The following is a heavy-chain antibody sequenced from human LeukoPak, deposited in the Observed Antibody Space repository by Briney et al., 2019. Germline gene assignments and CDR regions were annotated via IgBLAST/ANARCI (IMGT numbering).Heavy chain of an antibody. CDR2: IKRKSDGGTT. J-gene: IGHJ4*02. CDR3: TTELDVRPNHY. V-gene: IGHV3-15*01. CDR1: GLTFSNAW. Sequence: GGSLRLSCAASGLTFSNAWMSWVRQVPGKGLEWVGRIKRKSDGGTTDYAAPVKGRFTISRDDSKNTLYLQMNSLKSEGTAVYYCTTELDVRPNHYWGQGTLVTVSS. D-gene: IGHD1-14*01.